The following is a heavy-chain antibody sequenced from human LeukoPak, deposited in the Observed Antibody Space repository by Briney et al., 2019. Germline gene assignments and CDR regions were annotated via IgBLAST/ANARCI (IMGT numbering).Heavy chain of an antibody. J-gene: IGHJ6*03. CDR2: INHSGST. CDR3: ARVRGYSYGAFNYYYYMDV. D-gene: IGHD5-18*01. Sequence: SETLSLTCAVYGGSFSGYYWSWIRQPPGKGLEWIGEINHSGSTNYNPSLKSRVTISVDASKNQFSLKLSSVTAADTAVYYCARVRGYSYGAFNYYYYMDVWGKGTTVTISS. CDR1: GGSFSGYY. V-gene: IGHV4-34*01.